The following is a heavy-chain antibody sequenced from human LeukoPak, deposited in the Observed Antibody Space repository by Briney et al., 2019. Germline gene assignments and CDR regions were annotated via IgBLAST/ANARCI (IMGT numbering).Heavy chain of an antibody. V-gene: IGHV4-59*01. J-gene: IGHJ4*02. CDR1: GGSISSYY. CDR2: IYYSGST. CDR3: ARGWSREQQLVDYFDY. D-gene: IGHD6-13*01. Sequence: PSETLSLTCIVSGGSISSYYWSWIRQPPGKGLEWIGYIYYSGSTNYNPSLKSRVTISVDTSKNQFSLKLSSVTAADTAVYYCARGWSREQQLVDYFDYWGQGTLVTVSS.